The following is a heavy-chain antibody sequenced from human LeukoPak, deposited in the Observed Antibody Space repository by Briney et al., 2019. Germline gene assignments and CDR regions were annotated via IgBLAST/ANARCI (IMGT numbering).Heavy chain of an antibody. CDR2: ISGRGGST. D-gene: IGHD3-10*01. CDR3: AKDLRVRGVISFDY. CDR1: GFTFSSYA. V-gene: IGHV3-23*01. Sequence: GGSLRLSCAASGFTFSSYAVSWVRQAPGVGLEWVSTISGRGGSTFYADSVKGRFTISRDNSKNTLYLQMNSLRAEDTAVYYCAKDLRVRGVISFDYWGQGTLVTVSS. J-gene: IGHJ4*02.